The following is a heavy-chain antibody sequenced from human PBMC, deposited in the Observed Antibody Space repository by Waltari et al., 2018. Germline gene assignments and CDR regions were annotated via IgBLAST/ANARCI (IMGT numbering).Heavy chain of an antibody. CDR1: GGSSPSLSDY. CDR3: TDGRGRFEY. D-gene: IGHD1-26*01. J-gene: IGHJ4*02. CDR2: IYYGGIA. Sequence: QVQLQESGPGLVKPSETLSLVRSVPGGSSPSLSDYWAWIRQPPGKGLEWIGSIYYGGIAFYNPSLNSRVTLSFDTSKNQFSLHLRSATAADTAVYYCTDGRGRFEYWGQGTLVTVS. V-gene: IGHV4-39*01.